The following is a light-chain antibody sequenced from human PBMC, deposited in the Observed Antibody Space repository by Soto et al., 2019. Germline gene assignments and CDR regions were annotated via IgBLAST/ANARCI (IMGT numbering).Light chain of an antibody. J-gene: IGKJ5*01. CDR2: DSF. Sequence: EIVLTQSPATLSLSPGERATLSCRASQSVITSLVWYQQKPGQAPRLLMYDSFNRATGIPARFSGSGSWTDFTLTISSLEPEDFAVYYCQQRRDWPITFGQGTRLEIK. CDR3: QQRRDWPIT. CDR1: QSVITS. V-gene: IGKV3-11*01.